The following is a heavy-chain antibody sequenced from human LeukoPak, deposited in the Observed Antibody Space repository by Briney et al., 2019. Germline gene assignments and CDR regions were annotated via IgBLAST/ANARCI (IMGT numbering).Heavy chain of an antibody. CDR2: INPSGGST. CDR3: ARGGYCSSTSCYLSGNWFDP. CDR1: GYTFTSYY. V-gene: IGHV1-46*01. D-gene: IGHD2-2*03. J-gene: IGHJ5*02. Sequence: ASVKVSCKASGYTFTSYYMHWVRRAPGQGLEWMGIINPSGGSTSYAQKFQGRVTMTRDMSTSTVYMELSSLRSEDTAVYYCARGGYCSSTSCYLSGNWFDPWGQGTLATVSS.